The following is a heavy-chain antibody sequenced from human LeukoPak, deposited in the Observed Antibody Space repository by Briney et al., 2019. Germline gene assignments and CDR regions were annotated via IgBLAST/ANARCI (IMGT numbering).Heavy chain of an antibody. J-gene: IGHJ4*02. CDR3: ARYSGSGYFDY. CDR2: IWYEGSNK. D-gene: IGHD1-26*01. V-gene: IGHV3-33*01. Sequence: GRSLRLSCAASGFTFSSYGMRWVRHAPGKGLEWVAVIWYEGSNKYYADSVKARFTISRDNSKNTLYLQMNSLRAEDTAVYYCARYSGSGYFDYWGQGTLVTVSS. CDR1: GFTFSSYG.